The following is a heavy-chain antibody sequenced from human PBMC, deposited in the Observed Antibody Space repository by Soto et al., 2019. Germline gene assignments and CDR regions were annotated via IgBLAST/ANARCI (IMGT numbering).Heavy chain of an antibody. CDR1: GFSLSTSGVS. CDR3: AHRHRFNSGYGYFDY. CDR2: IYWDDDK. J-gene: IGHJ4*02. Sequence: QITLKESGPTLVKPTKTLTLTCTFSGFSLSTSGVSVGWIRQPPGKALEWLALIYWDDDKRYSSALKSRLAITKDTSKNQVVLTMTNIDPVDTATYYCAHRHRFNSGYGYFDYWGQGTLVTVSS. V-gene: IGHV2-5*02. D-gene: IGHD5-12*01.